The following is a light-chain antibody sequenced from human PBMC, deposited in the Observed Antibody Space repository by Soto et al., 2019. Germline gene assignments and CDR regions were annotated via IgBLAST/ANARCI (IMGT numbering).Light chain of an antibody. V-gene: IGLV1-47*01. CDR1: YSNIGSNY. J-gene: IGLJ3*02. CDR2: RST. CDR3: AAWDDSLSGWV. Sequence: QAVVAQPPSASGTPGQRVTISCSGSYSNIGSNYVYWYQQLPGTAPKLLIYRSTQRPSGVPDRLSGSKSGTSASLAISGLRSEDEADYYCAAWDDSLSGWVFGGGTKLTVL.